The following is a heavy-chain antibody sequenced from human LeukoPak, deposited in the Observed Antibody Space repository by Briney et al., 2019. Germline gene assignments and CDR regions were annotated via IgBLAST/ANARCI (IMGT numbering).Heavy chain of an antibody. CDR3: ARGDDSSGYYPMAFDY. Sequence: PSQTLSLTCAVSGGSISSGGYPWSWIRQPPGKGLEWIGYIYHSGSTYYNPSLKSRVTISVDRSKNQFSLKLSSVTAADTAVYYCARGDDSSGYYPMAFDYWGQGTLVTVSS. D-gene: IGHD3-22*01. V-gene: IGHV4-30-2*01. CDR1: GGSISSGGYP. J-gene: IGHJ4*02. CDR2: IYHSGST.